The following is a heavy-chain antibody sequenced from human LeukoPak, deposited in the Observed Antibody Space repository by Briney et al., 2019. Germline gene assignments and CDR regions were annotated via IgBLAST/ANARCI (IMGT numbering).Heavy chain of an antibody. Sequence: GGSLRLSCAASGFIFNNYGMSWVRQAPGKGLEWVSSISGSGDKTYYADSVKGRFTISRDNSKNTLYLQVNSLRAEDTAVYYCAKHSSRITANYFDYWGQGTLVTVSS. CDR2: ISGSGDKT. CDR3: AKHSSRITANYFDY. CDR1: GFIFNNYG. V-gene: IGHV3-23*01. J-gene: IGHJ4*02. D-gene: IGHD3-10*01.